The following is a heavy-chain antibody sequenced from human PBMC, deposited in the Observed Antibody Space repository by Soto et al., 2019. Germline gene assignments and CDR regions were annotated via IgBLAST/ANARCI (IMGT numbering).Heavy chain of an antibody. CDR3: ARDSHSYGNWNCAYYYYGMDG. CDR2: ISYDGSNK. V-gene: IGHV3-30-3*01. J-gene: IGHJ6*02. CDR1: GFTFRSYA. Sequence: GGSLRLSCATSGFTFRSYAMHWVRQAPGKGLEWVAVISYDGSNKYYADSVKGRSTISRDNSKNKLYLQMNSLRAEDTAVYYFARDSHSYGNWNCAYYYYGMDGGGQGTTVTVSS. D-gene: IGHD1-7*01.